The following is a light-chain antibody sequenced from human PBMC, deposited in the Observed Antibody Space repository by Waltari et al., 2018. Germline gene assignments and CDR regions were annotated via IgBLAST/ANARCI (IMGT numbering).Light chain of an antibody. V-gene: IGKV1-5*03. Sequence: ILMTKSPSTLYASVGYRVTIICRASQSISSWLAWYQQKPGKAPKLLIFKASSLESGVPSRFSGSGSGTEFTLTISSLQPDDFATYYCQQYNSYSPWTFGQGTKVEIK. CDR1: QSISSW. CDR2: KAS. CDR3: QQYNSYSPWT. J-gene: IGKJ1*01.